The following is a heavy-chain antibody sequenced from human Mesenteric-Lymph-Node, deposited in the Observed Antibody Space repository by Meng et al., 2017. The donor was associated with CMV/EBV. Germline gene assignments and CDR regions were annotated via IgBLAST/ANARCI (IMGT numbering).Heavy chain of an antibody. CDR2: IIPSGGTT. CDR1: RYTFTNYY. Sequence: CKASRYTFTNYYVRWVRQAPGQGHEWMGVIIPSGGTTNYAPDFQGRVTMTRDTSTTTVYMDLSSLRSEDTAVYYCARQFDSGTYPFDYWGRGTLVTVSS. D-gene: IGHD3-10*01. V-gene: IGHV1-46*01. J-gene: IGHJ4*02. CDR3: ARQFDSGTYPFDY.